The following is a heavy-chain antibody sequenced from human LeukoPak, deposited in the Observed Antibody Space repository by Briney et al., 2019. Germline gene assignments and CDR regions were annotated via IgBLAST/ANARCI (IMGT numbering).Heavy chain of an antibody. CDR3: ARDPSTLIVGALLDY. Sequence: PGGSLRLSCAASGFTFSSYAMHWVRQAPGKGLEWVAVISYDGSNKYYADSVKGRFTISRDNSKNTLYLQMNSLRAEDTAVYYCARDPSTLIVGALLDYWGQGTLVTVSS. V-gene: IGHV3-30-3*01. D-gene: IGHD1-26*01. J-gene: IGHJ4*02. CDR1: GFTFSSYA. CDR2: ISYDGSNK.